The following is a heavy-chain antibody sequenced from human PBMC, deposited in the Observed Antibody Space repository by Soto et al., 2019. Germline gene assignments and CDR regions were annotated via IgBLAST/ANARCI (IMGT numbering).Heavy chain of an antibody. CDR3: AREIATTGEYYFDY. J-gene: IGHJ4*02. V-gene: IGHV3-74*01. CDR1: GFTFSSYW. D-gene: IGHD6-13*01. CDR2: INRDGSSI. Sequence: LRLSCAASGFTFSSYWMHWVRQAPGKGLVWVSRINRDGSSINYADSARGRVTISRDNAKNTLYLQVNGLRAEDTAVYYCAREIATTGEYYFDYWGQGILVTVSS.